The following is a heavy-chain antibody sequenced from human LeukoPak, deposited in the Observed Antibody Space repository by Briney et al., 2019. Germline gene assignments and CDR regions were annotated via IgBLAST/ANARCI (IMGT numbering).Heavy chain of an antibody. Sequence: PSETLSLTCAVYGGSFSGYYWSWIRQPPGKGLEWIGEINHSGSTNYNPSLKSRVTISVDTSKNQFSLKLSSVTAADTAVYYCARGKPNYYDSSGYYWTWFDPWGQGTLVTVSS. CDR2: INHSGST. CDR3: ARGKPNYYDSSGYYWTWFDP. J-gene: IGHJ5*02. V-gene: IGHV4-34*01. D-gene: IGHD3-22*01. CDR1: GGSFSGYY.